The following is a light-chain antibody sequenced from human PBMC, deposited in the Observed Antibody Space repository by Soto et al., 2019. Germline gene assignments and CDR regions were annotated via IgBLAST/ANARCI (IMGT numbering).Light chain of an antibody. CDR2: HAS. Sequence: DIQMTQSPSSLSASIGDRVTITCQASQNITNNLSWYQQKPGKAPNLLIYHASKLAKGVTSRFSGSGSGTEFTLTISSLQPDDFATYYCQQYNSYSWTFGQGTKVDTK. CDR1: QNITNN. CDR3: QQYNSYSWT. J-gene: IGKJ1*01. V-gene: IGKV1-33*01.